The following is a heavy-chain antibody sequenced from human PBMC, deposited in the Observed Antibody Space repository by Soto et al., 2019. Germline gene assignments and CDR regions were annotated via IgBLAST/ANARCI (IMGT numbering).Heavy chain of an antibody. CDR2: IYTSGST. J-gene: IGHJ6*02. Sequence: PSETLSLTCADSGCSISSYYWSWIRQPAGKGLEWIGRIYTSGSTNYNPSLKSRVTMSVDTSKNQFSLKLSSVTAADTAVYYCARDHGIAVAGSLYYYYGMDVWGQGTTVTVSS. V-gene: IGHV4-4*07. CDR1: GCSISSYY. CDR3: ARDHGIAVAGSLYYYYGMDV. D-gene: IGHD6-19*01.